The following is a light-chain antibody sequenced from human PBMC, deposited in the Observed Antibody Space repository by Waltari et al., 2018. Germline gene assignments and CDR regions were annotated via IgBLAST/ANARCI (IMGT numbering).Light chain of an antibody. Sequence: EIVLTQSPGTLSLSPGERATLSCRASQSFTRYLAWYQHKPGQAPRLLVYYASTRAAGIADRFSGSGFGTDFTLTISRLEPEDSAVYCCQHYVRLPVTFGQGTKVEIK. V-gene: IGKV3-20*01. CDR1: QSFTRY. CDR2: YAS. CDR3: QHYVRLPVT. J-gene: IGKJ1*01.